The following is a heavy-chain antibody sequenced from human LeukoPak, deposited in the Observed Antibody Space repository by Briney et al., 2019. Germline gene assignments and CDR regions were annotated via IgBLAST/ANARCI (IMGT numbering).Heavy chain of an antibody. CDR1: GGSISSHY. CDR3: ARELKNYYGSGSYYNWFDP. J-gene: IGHJ5*02. Sequence: SQTLSLTCTVSGGSISSHYWSWIRQPPGKGLEWIGYIYYSGSTNYNPSLKSRVTISVDTSKNQFSLKLSSVTAADTAVYYCARELKNYYGSGSYYNWFDPWGQGTLVTVSS. V-gene: IGHV4-59*11. CDR2: IYYSGST. D-gene: IGHD3-10*01.